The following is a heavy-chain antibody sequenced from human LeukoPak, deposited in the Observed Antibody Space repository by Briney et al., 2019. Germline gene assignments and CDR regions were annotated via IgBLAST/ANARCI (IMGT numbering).Heavy chain of an antibody. Sequence: ASVKVSCKASGYIFSNYGITWVRQAPGQGLERMRCINPNSGGTNYAQKFQGRVTMTRDTSISTAYMELSRLRSDDTAVYYCARSGGSSHREVDWFDPWGQGTLVTVSS. CDR3: ARSGGSSHREVDWFDP. CDR2: INPNSGGT. D-gene: IGHD2-15*01. V-gene: IGHV1-2*02. CDR1: GYIFSNYG. J-gene: IGHJ5*02.